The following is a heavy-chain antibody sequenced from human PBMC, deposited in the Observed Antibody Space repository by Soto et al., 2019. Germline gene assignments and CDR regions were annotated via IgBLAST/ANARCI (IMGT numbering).Heavy chain of an antibody. J-gene: IGHJ4*02. CDR1: GYSFTSYW. D-gene: IGHD3-22*01. CDR2: IDPSDSYT. CDR3: ARTYYYDSSGYYYRD. V-gene: IGHV5-10-1*03. Sequence: EVQLVQSGAEVKKPGESLRISCKGSGYSFTSYWISWVRQMPGKGLEWMGRIDPSDSYTNYSPSFQGHVTISADKSISTAYLQWSSLKASDTAMYYCARTYYYDSSGYYYRDWGQGTLVTVSS.